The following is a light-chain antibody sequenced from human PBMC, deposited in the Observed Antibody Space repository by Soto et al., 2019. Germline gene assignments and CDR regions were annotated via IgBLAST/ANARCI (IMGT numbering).Light chain of an antibody. Sequence: QSALTQPRSVSGSPGQSVTISCTGTSSDVGGYNYVSWYQHHPGKAPKLMIYEVSNRPSGVSNRFSGSKSGNTASLTISGLQAEDEADYCCSSYTSSTLYVFGTGTKVTVL. J-gene: IGLJ1*01. V-gene: IGLV2-14*01. CDR2: EVS. CDR1: SSDVGGYNY. CDR3: SSYTSSTLYV.